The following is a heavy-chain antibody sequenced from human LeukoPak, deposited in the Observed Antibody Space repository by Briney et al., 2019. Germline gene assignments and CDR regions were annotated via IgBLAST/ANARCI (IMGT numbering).Heavy chain of an antibody. Sequence: GGSLRLSCAASGFTFSSYWMGWVRQAPGKRLEWVANMNIDGSEKYYADSVKGRFTISRDNARNSVYLQMNSLRVEDTAVYYCARALTTLTYEGYWGQGTLVTVSS. V-gene: IGHV3-7*01. CDR2: MNIDGSEK. J-gene: IGHJ4*02. CDR3: ARALTTLTYEGY. CDR1: GFTFSSYW. D-gene: IGHD1-1*01.